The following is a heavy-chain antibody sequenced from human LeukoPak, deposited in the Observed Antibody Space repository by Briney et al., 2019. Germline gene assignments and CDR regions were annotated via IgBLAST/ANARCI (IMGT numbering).Heavy chain of an antibody. V-gene: IGHV4-39*07. CDR1: GGSISSSNYY. D-gene: IGHD3-3*01. J-gene: IGHJ4*02. CDR3: ARDSGDFWSGYPLGYFDY. Sequence: SETLSLTCTVSGGSISSSNYYWGWLRQAPGKGLEWIGSIFHSGSTYFNPSLKSRVTISVDTSKNQFSLKLSSVTAADTAVYYCARDSGDFWSGYPLGYFDYWGQGTLVTVSS. CDR2: IFHSGST.